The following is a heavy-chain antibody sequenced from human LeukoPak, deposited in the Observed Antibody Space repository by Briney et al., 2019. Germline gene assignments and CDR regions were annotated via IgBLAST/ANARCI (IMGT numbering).Heavy chain of an antibody. CDR3: ARVKARSGRYSLDY. Sequence: GASVKLSCKASGYTFTTYGISWVRQAPGQGLEWMGWISAHNGDTNYAQRLQGRVTMTTDTSTSTAYMELRSLRSDDTAVYYCARVKARSGRYSLDYWGQGSQVSVSS. CDR2: ISAHNGDT. CDR1: GYTFTTYG. V-gene: IGHV1-18*01. J-gene: IGHJ4*02. D-gene: IGHD1-26*01.